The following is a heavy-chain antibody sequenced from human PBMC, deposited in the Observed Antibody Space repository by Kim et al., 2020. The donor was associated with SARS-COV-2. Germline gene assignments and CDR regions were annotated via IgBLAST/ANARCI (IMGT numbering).Heavy chain of an antibody. CDR1: GYTFTSYG. D-gene: IGHD2-2*01. V-gene: IGHV1-18*01. J-gene: IGHJ6*02. CDR2: ISAYNGNT. Sequence: ASVKVSCKASGYTFTSYGISWVRQAPGQGLEWMGWISAYNGNTNYAQKLQGRFTMTTDTSTSTAYMELRSLRSDDTAVFYCARVVELGIPAARYYYYGMDVWGQGTTVTVSS. CDR3: ARVVELGIPAARYYYYGMDV.